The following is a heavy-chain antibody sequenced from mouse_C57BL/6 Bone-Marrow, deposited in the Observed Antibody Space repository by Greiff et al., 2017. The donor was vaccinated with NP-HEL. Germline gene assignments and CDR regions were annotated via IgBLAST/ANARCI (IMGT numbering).Heavy chain of an antibody. CDR1: GYTFTSYW. V-gene: IGHV1-72*01. D-gene: IGHD1-1*01. J-gene: IGHJ1*03. CDR3: ARGGGTTVVHWYFDV. Sequence: VQLQQPGAELVKPGASVKLSCKASGYTFTSYWMHWVKQRPGRGLEWIGRIDPNSGGTKYNEKFKSKATLTVDKPSSTAYMQLSSLTSEDSAVYYGARGGGTTVVHWYFDVWGTGTTVTVSS. CDR2: IDPNSGGT.